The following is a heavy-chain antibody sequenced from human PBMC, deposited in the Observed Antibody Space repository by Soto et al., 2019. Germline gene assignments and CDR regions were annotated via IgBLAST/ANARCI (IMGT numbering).Heavy chain of an antibody. CDR3: AREVSGSYSTFDS. J-gene: IGHJ4*02. D-gene: IGHD6-19*01. Sequence: QVQLVESGGGLVKPGGSLRLSCAASGFTFSDYYMSWIRQAPGKGLEWISYITSNGRAMYYADSVKGRFTISRDNAANSLYLQMTSLRVEDTAFYYCAREVSGSYSTFDSWGQGLLVHVSS. CDR1: GFTFSDYY. V-gene: IGHV3-11*01. CDR2: ITSNGRAM.